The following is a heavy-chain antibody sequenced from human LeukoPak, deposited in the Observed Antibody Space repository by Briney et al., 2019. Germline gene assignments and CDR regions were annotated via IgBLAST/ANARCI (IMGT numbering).Heavy chain of an antibody. CDR2: ISAYNVNT. CDR1: GYTFTSYG. D-gene: IGHD3-10*01. CDR3: AREKENYGSGSSHYYYYYMDV. J-gene: IGHJ6*03. Sequence: ASVKVSCKASGYTFTSYGISWVRQAPGQGLEWMGWISAYNVNTNYAQKLKGRVTMTTDTSTSTAYMELRSLRSDDTAVYYCAREKENYGSGSSHYYYYYMDVWGKGTTVTISS. V-gene: IGHV1-18*01.